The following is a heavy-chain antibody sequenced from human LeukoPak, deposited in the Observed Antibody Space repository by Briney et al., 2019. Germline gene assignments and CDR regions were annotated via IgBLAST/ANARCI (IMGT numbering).Heavy chain of an antibody. V-gene: IGHV1-46*01. D-gene: IGHD6-19*01. J-gene: IGHJ3*02. Sequence: GASVKVSCKASGYTFTSYYMHWVRQAPGQGLEWMGIINPSGGSTSYAQKFQGRVTMTRDTSTSTVYMELSSLRSEDTAVYYCARALQWLVRGDAFDIWGQGTMVTVSS. CDR3: ARALQWLVRGDAFDI. CDR1: GYTFTSYY. CDR2: INPSGGST.